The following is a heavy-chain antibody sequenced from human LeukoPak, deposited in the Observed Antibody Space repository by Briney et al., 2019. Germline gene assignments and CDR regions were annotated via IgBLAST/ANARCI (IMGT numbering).Heavy chain of an antibody. Sequence: GGSLRLSCAASGFTFDDYAMYWVRQAPGKGLEWVSGISWNGGSTGYADSVKGRFTISRDNAKNSLYLQMNSLRAEDTALYYCAKDKSAMVRGVGDAFDIWGQGTMVTVSS. CDR3: AKDKSAMVRGVGDAFDI. CDR1: GFTFDDYA. D-gene: IGHD3-10*01. V-gene: IGHV3-9*01. CDR2: ISWNGGST. J-gene: IGHJ3*02.